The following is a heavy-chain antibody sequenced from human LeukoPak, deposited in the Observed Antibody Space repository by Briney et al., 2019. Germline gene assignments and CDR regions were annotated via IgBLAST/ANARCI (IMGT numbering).Heavy chain of an antibody. CDR2: ISSSSSYI. D-gene: IGHD6-13*01. J-gene: IGHJ4*02. CDR1: GFTFSSYS. V-gene: IGHV3-21*01. CDR3: AKDQIVGAGGYYFDY. Sequence: GGSLRLSCAASGFTFSSYSMNWVRQAPGKGLEWVSSISSSSSYIYYADSVKGRFTISRDNAKNSLYLQMNGLRAEDTAVYYCAKDQIVGAGGYYFDYWGQGTLVTVSS.